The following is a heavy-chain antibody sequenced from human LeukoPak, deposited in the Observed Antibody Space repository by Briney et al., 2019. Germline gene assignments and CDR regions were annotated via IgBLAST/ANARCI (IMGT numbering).Heavy chain of an antibody. J-gene: IGHJ4*02. V-gene: IGHV3-23*01. CDR1: GFTFSSYA. CDR2: ISGSGGST. Sequence: GGSLRLSCAASGFTFSSYAMSWVRQAPGKGLEWVSAISGSGGSTYYADSVKGRFTISRDNAKNSLYLQMNSLRAEDTAVYYCAGTTSGYDSSGYYSGYWGQGTLVTVSS. D-gene: IGHD3-22*01. CDR3: AGTTSGYDSSGYYSGY.